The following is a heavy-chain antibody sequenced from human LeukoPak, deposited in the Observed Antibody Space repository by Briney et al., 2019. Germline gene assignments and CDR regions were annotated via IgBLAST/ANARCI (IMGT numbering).Heavy chain of an antibody. CDR2: IYYSGST. D-gene: IGHD3-22*01. J-gene: IGHJ3*01. CDR1: GGSISSYY. CDR3: ARGPFSGYYD. Sequence: SETLSLTCTVSGGSISSYYWSWIRQPPGKGLEWIGYIYYSGSTNHNPSLKSRVTISVDTSKNQLSLKLSSVTAADTAVYYCARGPFSGYYDWGQGTMVTVSS. V-gene: IGHV4-59*01.